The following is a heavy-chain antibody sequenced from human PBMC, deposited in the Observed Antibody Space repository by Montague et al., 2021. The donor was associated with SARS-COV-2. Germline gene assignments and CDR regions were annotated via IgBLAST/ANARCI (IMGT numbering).Heavy chain of an antibody. CDR3: ARGHLSIYMIVVVFSWGTYYFDY. V-gene: IGHV4-34*01. J-gene: IGHJ4*02. CDR2: IKQRGST. Sequence: SETLSLTCAVYGGSFGDDHWSWIRQPPGKGLEWIGDIKQRGSTNXNPSLKSRVTISVDTSKNQFSLKLNSVTAADTAAYFCARGHLSIYMIVVVFSWGTYYFDYWGQGTLVTVSS. D-gene: IGHD3-22*01. CDR1: GGSFGDDH.